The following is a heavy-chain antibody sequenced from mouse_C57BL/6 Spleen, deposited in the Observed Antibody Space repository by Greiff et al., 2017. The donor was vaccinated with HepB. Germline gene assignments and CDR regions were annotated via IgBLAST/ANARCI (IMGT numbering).Heavy chain of an antibody. CDR1: GYTFTDYN. D-gene: IGHD2-3*01. Sequence: EVQLQQSGPELVQPGASVTMSCEASGYTFTDYNMHWVKQGHGKSLEWIGYINPNNGGTSYHQKFKGKATLTVNKSSSTAYMELRSLTSEDSAVYSCASSYDGYYHVVDHRGPGTTLT. J-gene: IGHJ2*01. CDR2: INPNNGGT. V-gene: IGHV1-22*01. CDR3: ASSYDGYYHVVDH.